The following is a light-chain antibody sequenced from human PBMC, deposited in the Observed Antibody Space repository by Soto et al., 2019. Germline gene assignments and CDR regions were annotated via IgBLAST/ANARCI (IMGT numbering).Light chain of an antibody. Sequence: EIVMTQSPATLSVSPGERATLSCRASQSVGTYLAWYQQKPGQAPRRLIYGASTRAAGISPRFSGGGSGTEFTLTISSLQAEDFAVYYCQQYNDWPRTFGQGTKVGIK. CDR3: QQYNDWPRT. CDR1: QSVGTY. J-gene: IGKJ1*01. CDR2: GAS. V-gene: IGKV3-15*01.